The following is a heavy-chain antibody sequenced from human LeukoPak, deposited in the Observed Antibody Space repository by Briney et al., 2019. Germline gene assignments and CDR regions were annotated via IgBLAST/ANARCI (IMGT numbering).Heavy chain of an antibody. CDR1: GYTFAGYY. V-gene: IGHV1-2*02. Sequence: ASVKVSCKASGYTFAGYYIHWVRQAPGQGLEWMGWTSPNSGDTNYAQKFQGRVTMTRDSSISTVYMELGRLRYDDTAVYYCARVWDLPFDYWGQGTLVTVSS. CDR2: TSPNSGDT. CDR3: ARVWDLPFDY. J-gene: IGHJ4*02. D-gene: IGHD1-26*01.